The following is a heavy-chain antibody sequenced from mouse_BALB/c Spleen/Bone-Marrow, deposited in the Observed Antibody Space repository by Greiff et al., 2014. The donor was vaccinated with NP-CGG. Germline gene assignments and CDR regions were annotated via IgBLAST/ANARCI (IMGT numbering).Heavy chain of an antibody. J-gene: IGHJ3*01. CDR1: GYSFTSYY. Sequence: EVQLQQSGPELMKPGASVKISCKASGYSFTSYYMHWVKQSHGKSLEWIGYIDPFNGDTNYNQKFKGKATLTVDKSSSTAYMHLSSLTSEDSAVYYCARRVITTGPGFAYWAKGLWSLSLQ. CDR2: IDPFNGDT. CDR3: ARRVITTGPGFAY. D-gene: IGHD2-4*01. V-gene: IGHV1S135*01.